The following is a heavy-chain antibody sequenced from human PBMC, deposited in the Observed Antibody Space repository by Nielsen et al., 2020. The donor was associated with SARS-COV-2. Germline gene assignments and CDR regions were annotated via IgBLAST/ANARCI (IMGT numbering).Heavy chain of an antibody. D-gene: IGHD1-20*01. Sequence: ASVKVSCKASGYTFTDYYIHWVRQAPGQGLEWMGRINPYSGGTNYAQKFQGTVTMTRDASISTVYMELTSDDTAVYSCARGRLTTNWYVRPSFDYWGQGTLVTVSS. CDR3: ARGRLTTNWYVRPSFDY. CDR1: GYTFTDYY. CDR2: INPYSGGT. V-gene: IGHV1-2*06. J-gene: IGHJ4*02.